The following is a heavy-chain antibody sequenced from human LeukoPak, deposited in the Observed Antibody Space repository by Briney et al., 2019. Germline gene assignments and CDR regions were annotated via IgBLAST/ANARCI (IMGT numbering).Heavy chain of an antibody. D-gene: IGHD1-26*01. V-gene: IGHV3-7*01. CDR1: GFTLSTYW. CDR2: INPDGSGE. CDR3: ARLPGSYSDFDY. Sequence: GGSLRLSCEASGFTLSTYWMNWVRQVPGKGLDWVANINPDGSGERYVDSVKGRFTISRDNAKNSLYLQMNSLRAEDTAVYYCARLPGSYSDFDYWGQGTLVTVSS. J-gene: IGHJ4*02.